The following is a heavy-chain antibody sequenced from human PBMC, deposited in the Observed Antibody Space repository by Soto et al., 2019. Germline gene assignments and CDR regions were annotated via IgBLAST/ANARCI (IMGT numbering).Heavy chain of an antibody. CDR1: GFTFSSYA. Sequence: GGSLRLSCAASGFTFSSYAMSWVRQAPGKGLEWVSAISGSGGSTYYADSVKGRFTISRDNSKNTLYLQMNSLRAEDTAVYYCAKDYGSSFVWINWFDPWGKGTLVTVSS. J-gene: IGHJ5*02. CDR3: AKDYGSSFVWINWFDP. V-gene: IGHV3-23*01. D-gene: IGHD6-6*01. CDR2: ISGSGGST.